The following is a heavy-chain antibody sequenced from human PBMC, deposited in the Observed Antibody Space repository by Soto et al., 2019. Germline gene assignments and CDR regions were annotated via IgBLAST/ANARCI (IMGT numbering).Heavy chain of an antibody. D-gene: IGHD2-15*01. CDR3: AKAGCSGGNCYLYYFDY. J-gene: IGHJ4*02. CDR1: GFTFSNYA. V-gene: IGHV3-23*01. CDR2: IRGRGGNT. Sequence: AGSLRLSCAASGFTFSNYAMSWVRQAPGKGLEWVSTIRGRGGNTYYADSVKGRFTISRDNSRNPLYMQMVSLRVVDSAVYSCAKAGCSGGNCYLYYFDYWGQGALVTVSS.